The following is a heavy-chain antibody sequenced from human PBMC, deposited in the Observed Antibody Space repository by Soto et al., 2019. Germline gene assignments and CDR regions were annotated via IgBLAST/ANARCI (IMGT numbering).Heavy chain of an antibody. V-gene: IGHV1-18*01. CDR2: ISAYNGNT. J-gene: IGHJ6*02. Sequence: QVQVVQSGAEVKKPGASVKVSCKASGYTFTSYGISLVRQSPGQGLEWMGWISAYNGNTKYAQKLQVRGTMTTDTTTSTAYMKLRSLRSDDTAVYYSASRAPPMEVGGQGNKVTVSS. CDR3: ASRAPPMEV. CDR1: GYTFTSYG.